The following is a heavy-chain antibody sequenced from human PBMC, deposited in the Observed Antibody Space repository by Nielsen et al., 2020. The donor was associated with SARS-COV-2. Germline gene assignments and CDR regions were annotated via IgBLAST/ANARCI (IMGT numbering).Heavy chain of an antibody. CDR1: GFTFSNYW. CDR3: ARGSGYYYDTSTYLDY. Sequence: GGSLRLSCAASGFTFSNYWMHWVRQGPGKGLEWVSRIDVDGTRTNYAGSVKGRFTISRDNARNTLFLQMNSLTAEDTAVYYCARGSGYYYDTSTYLDYWAQGTLVTVSS. CDR2: IDVDGTRT. D-gene: IGHD3-22*01. V-gene: IGHV3-74*01. J-gene: IGHJ4*02.